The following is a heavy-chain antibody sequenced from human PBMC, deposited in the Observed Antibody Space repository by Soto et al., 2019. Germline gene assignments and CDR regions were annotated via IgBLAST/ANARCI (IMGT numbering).Heavy chain of an antibody. V-gene: IGHV3-13*01. CDR1: GFTFSSYD. J-gene: IGHJ6*02. CDR3: ARGGRPRAAAGTPDYYYYGMDV. CDR2: IGTAGDT. Sequence: GGSLRLSCAASGFTFSSYDMHWVRQATGKGLEWVSAIGTAGDTYYPGSVKGRFTISRENAKNSLYLQMNSLRAGDTAVYYCARGGRPRAAAGTPDYYYYGMDVWGQGTTVTVSS. D-gene: IGHD6-13*01.